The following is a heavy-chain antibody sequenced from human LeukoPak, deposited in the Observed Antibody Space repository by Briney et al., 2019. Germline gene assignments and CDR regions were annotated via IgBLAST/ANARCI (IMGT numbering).Heavy chain of an antibody. V-gene: IGHV3-48*04. J-gene: IGHJ6*02. D-gene: IGHD3-16*01. CDR1: GLTVRNFD. CDR2: ISTSGSTV. CDR3: ARDRDYDYVWGSSPMDV. Sequence: GGSLRLSCAGSGLTVRNFDVNWVRQAPGKGLEWVSYISTSGSTVYYADSVKGRFTIPRDNAKNSLYLQMNSLRAEDTAVYYCARDRDYDYVWGSSPMDVWGQGTTVTVSS.